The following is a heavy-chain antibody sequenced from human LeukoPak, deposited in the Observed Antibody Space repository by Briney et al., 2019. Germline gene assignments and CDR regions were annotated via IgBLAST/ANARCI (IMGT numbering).Heavy chain of an antibody. CDR1: GFTFSSYW. CDR2: IKQDGSEK. Sequence: GGSLRLSCAASGFTFSSYWMSWVRQAPGKGLEWVANIKQDGSEKYYVDSVKGRFTISRDNAKNSLYLQMNSLRAEDTAVYYCAREAGGRGNRYGSGSYYIVPAHYYYYYGMDVWGQGTTVTVSS. J-gene: IGHJ6*02. V-gene: IGHV3-7*01. CDR3: AREAGGRGNRYGSGSYYIVPAHYYYYYGMDV. D-gene: IGHD3-10*01.